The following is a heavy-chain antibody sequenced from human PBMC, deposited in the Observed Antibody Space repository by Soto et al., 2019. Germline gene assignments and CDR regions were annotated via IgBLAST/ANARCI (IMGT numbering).Heavy chain of an antibody. J-gene: IGHJ4*02. CDR3: ARGEQQLVDY. CDR2: INPNSGGT. V-gene: IGHV1-2*04. CDR1: GYTFTGYY. D-gene: IGHD6-13*01. Sequence: QVQLVQSGAEVKKPGASVKVSCKASGYTFTGYYMHWVRQAPGQGLEWMGWINPNSGGTNYAQKLQGWVTMTRDTSISTAYMELSRLRSDDTAVYYCARGEQQLVDYWGQGTLVTVSS.